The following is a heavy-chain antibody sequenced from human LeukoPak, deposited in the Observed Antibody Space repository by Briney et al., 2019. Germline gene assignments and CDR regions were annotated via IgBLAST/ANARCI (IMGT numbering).Heavy chain of an antibody. CDR2: IYYSGST. CDR3: ARREYYYDSSGGTWAFDI. J-gene: IGHJ3*02. V-gene: IGHV4-59*01. Sequence: SETLSLTCTVSGGSISSYYWSWIRQPPGKGLEWIGYIYYSGSTNYNPSLKSRVTISVDTSKNQFSLKLSSVTAADTAVYSCARREYYYDSSGGTWAFDIWGQGTMVTVSS. D-gene: IGHD3-22*01. CDR1: GGSISSYY.